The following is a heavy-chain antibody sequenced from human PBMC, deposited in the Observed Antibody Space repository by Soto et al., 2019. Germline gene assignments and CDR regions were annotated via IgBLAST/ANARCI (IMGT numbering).Heavy chain of an antibody. V-gene: IGHV3-7*03. CDR1: GFILRNYW. CDR3: ARYRSLDP. CDR2: IKEDGSEK. Sequence: EVQLVESGGGLVQPGGSLRLSCADSGFILRNYWMSWVRQAPGMGLQWVASIKEDGSEKYYVDPVKGRFTISRENANHSLDLQMNSLRAEDTAVYYCARYRSLDPWGQGILVTVSS. J-gene: IGHJ5*02. D-gene: IGHD3-16*02.